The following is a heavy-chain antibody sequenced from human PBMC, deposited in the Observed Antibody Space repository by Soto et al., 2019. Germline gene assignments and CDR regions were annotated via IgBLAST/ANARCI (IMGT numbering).Heavy chain of an antibody. CDR2: ISYDGSNK. CDR1: GFTFSSYA. J-gene: IGHJ4*02. D-gene: IGHD6-19*01. Sequence: GGSLRLSCAASGFTFSSYAMHWVRQAPGKGLEWVAVISYDGSNKYYADSVKGRFTISRDNSKNTLYLQMNSLRAEDTAVYYCARARGGSSGWYDYWGQGTLVTVSS. CDR3: ARARGGSSGWYDY. V-gene: IGHV3-30-3*01.